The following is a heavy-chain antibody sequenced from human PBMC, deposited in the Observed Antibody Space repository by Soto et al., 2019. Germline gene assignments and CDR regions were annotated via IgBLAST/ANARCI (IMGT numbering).Heavy chain of an antibody. V-gene: IGHV4-34*01. CDR1: GASLSDNY. Sequence: SETLSLTCAVYGASLSDNYCNWLRQPPGKGLEWIGEINHSGNTNYNPSLRSRVTISIDTSKNQFSLKLSSVTAADTAVYYCASTHIVVVTDAFDIWGQGTMVTVSS. CDR2: INHSGNT. D-gene: IGHD2-21*02. CDR3: ASTHIVVVTDAFDI. J-gene: IGHJ3*02.